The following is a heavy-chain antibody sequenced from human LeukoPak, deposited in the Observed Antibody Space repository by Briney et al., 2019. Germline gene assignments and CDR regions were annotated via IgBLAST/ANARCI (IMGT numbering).Heavy chain of an antibody. CDR2: MNPNSDNT. CDR1: GYTFTSYD. CDR3: ARLPVAYYYDSSGRWDDAFDI. V-gene: IGHV1-8*01. J-gene: IGHJ3*02. Sequence: ASVKVSCKVSGYTFTSYDINWVRQATGQGLEWMGRMNPNSDNTVYAQKFQGRVTMTRDTSISTAYMELSSLIFEDTAVYYCARLPVAYYYDSSGRWDDAFDIWGQGTMVTVSS. D-gene: IGHD3-22*01.